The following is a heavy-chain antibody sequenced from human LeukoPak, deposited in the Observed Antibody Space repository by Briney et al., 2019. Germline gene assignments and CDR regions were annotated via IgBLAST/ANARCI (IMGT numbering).Heavy chain of an antibody. CDR1: GFTFSSYG. CDR3: AREVAYYDY. V-gene: IGHV3-30*03. CDR2: ISYDGSNK. D-gene: IGHD2-15*01. Sequence: GGSLRLSCAASGFTFSSYGMHWVRQAPGKGLEWVAVISYDGSNKYYADSVKGRFTISRDNSKNTLYLQMNSLRAEDTAVYYCAREVAYYDYWGQGTLVTVSS. J-gene: IGHJ4*02.